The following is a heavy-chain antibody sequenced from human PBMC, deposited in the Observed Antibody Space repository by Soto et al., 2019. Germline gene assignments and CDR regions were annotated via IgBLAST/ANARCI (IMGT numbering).Heavy chain of an antibody. J-gene: IGHJ6*02. D-gene: IGHD3-3*01. Sequence: SETLSLSCAVYGGSFSGYYWSWIRQPPGKGLEWIGEINHSGSTNYNPSLKSRVTISVDTSKNQFSLKLSSVTAADTAEYYCARQYYDFWSGYYTYYYYGMDVWGQGTTVTVSS. V-gene: IGHV4-34*01. CDR3: ARQYYDFWSGYYTYYYYGMDV. CDR1: GGSFSGYY. CDR2: INHSGST.